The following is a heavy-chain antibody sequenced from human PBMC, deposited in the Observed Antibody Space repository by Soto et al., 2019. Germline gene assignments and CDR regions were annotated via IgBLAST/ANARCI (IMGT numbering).Heavy chain of an antibody. Sequence: EVQLVESGGGLVQPGRSLRLSCAASGFIFEDYAMHWVRQAPGKGLEWVSSITWNSDSLAYTGAVKGRFTIYRDNDKNSLYMEMDSLRPEDTALYFSTKSRVVAGRPLDDWGQGTFVTVSS. J-gene: IGHJ4*02. CDR3: TKSRVVAGRPLDD. D-gene: IGHD6-6*01. CDR1: GFIFEDYA. CDR2: ITWNSDSL. V-gene: IGHV3-9*01.